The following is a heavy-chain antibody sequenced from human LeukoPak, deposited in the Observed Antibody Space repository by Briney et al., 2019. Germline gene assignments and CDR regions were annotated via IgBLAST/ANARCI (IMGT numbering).Heavy chain of an antibody. CDR1: GYTFSSYG. V-gene: IGHV1-18*01. J-gene: IGHJ4*02. CDR3: ARRQGTTLNFDY. D-gene: IGHD1-1*01. CDR2: INAYNGNT. Sequence: ASVKVSCKASGYTFSSYGFSWVRQTPGQGLEWMGWINAYNGNTNYAQNLQGRVTMTTDTSTSTAYMELRSLRSDDTAVYYCARRQGTTLNFDYWGQGTLVTVSS.